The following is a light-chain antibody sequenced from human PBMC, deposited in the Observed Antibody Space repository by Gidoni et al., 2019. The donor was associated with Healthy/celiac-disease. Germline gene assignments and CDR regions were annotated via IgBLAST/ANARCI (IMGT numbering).Light chain of an antibody. CDR1: SSNMGNNY. CDR3: GTWDSSLDVV. V-gene: IGLV1-51*02. Sequence: QSVLTQPPSVSAAPGQKVPISCSGSSSNMGNNYVSWYQQLPGTAPKLLIYENNKRPSGIPDRFSGSKSGTSATLGITGLQTGDEADYYCGTWDSSLDVVFGGGTKLTVL. CDR2: ENN. J-gene: IGLJ2*01.